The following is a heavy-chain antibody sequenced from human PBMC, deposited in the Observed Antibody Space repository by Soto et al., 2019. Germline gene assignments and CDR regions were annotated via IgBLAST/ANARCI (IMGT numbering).Heavy chain of an antibody. Sequence: GGSLRLSCAASGFTFSSYAMSWVRQAPGKGLEWVSAISGSGGSTYYADSVKGRFTISRDNSKNTLYLQMNSLRAEDTAVYYCAKGDVVVVASRMGYWGQGTLVTVSS. CDR3: AKGDVVVVASRMGY. V-gene: IGHV3-23*01. D-gene: IGHD2-15*01. J-gene: IGHJ4*02. CDR1: GFTFSSYA. CDR2: ISGSGGST.